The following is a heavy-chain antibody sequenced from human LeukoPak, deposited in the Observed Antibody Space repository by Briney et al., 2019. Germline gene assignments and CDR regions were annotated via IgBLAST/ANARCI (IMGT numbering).Heavy chain of an antibody. CDR1: GFTFSSYS. Sequence: PGGSLRLSCAASGFTFSSYSMNWVRQAPGKGLEWVSYISSSSSTIYYADSVKGRFTISRDNAKNSLYLQMNSLRAEDTAVYYCARGVGATGVDYWGQGTLVTVSS. CDR3: ARGVGATGVDY. J-gene: IGHJ4*02. D-gene: IGHD1-26*01. CDR2: ISSSSSTI. V-gene: IGHV3-48*04.